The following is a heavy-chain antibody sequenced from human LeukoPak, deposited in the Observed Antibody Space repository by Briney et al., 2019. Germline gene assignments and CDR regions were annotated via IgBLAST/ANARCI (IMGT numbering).Heavy chain of an antibody. J-gene: IGHJ4*02. CDR2: IYSGGST. V-gene: IGHV3-66*01. Sequence: GGSLRLSCAASGFTVSNNYMSWVRQAPGKGLEWVSVIYSGGSTYYADSVKGRFTISRDNSKNTLYPQMNSLRAEDTAVYYCARVGQELDFDYWGQGTLVTVSS. CDR3: ARVGQELDFDY. D-gene: IGHD1-26*01. CDR1: GFTVSNNY.